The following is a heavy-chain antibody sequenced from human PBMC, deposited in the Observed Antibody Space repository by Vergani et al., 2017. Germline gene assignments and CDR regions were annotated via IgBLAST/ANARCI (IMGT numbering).Heavy chain of an antibody. CDR2: INPNSGGT. Sequence: QVQLVQSGAEVKKPGASVKVSCKASGYTFTGYYMHWVRQAPGQGLEWMGRINPNSGGTNFAQKFQGRVTMTRDTSISTAYMELSRLRSDDTAVYYCARVPSSYDFWSGYYSLFYYYYMDVWGKGTTVTVSS. J-gene: IGHJ6*03. D-gene: IGHD3-3*01. V-gene: IGHV1-2*06. CDR1: GYTFTGYY. CDR3: ARVPSSYDFWSGYYSLFYYYYMDV.